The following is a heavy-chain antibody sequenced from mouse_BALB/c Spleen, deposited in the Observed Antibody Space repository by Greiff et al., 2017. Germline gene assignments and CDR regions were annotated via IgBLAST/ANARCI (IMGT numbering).Heavy chain of an antibody. D-gene: IGHD2-14*01. CDR3: TREDRDSYSMDY. J-gene: IGHJ4*01. CDR1: GYTFTSYW. V-gene: IGHV1S22*01. Sequence: LQQPGSELVRPGASVKLSCKASGYTFTSYWMHWVKQRPGQGLEWIGNIYPGSGSTNYDEKFKSKATLTVDTSSSTAYMQLSSLTSEDSAVYYCTREDRDSYSMDYWGQGTSVTVSS. CDR2: IYPGSGST.